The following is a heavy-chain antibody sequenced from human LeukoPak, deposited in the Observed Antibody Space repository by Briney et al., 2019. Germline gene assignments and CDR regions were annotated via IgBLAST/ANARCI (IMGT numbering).Heavy chain of an antibody. CDR1: GFTFSSSS. Sequence: PGGSLRLSCAASGFTFSSSSMNWVRQAPGKGLEWVSAISNNGGYTYCADSVQGRFTISRDNFKSTLCLQMNSLRAEDTAVYYCAKQLGYCSDGSCYFPYWGQGTLVTVSS. CDR3: AKQLGYCSDGSCYFPY. V-gene: IGHV3-23*01. CDR2: ISNNGGYT. D-gene: IGHD2-15*01. J-gene: IGHJ4*02.